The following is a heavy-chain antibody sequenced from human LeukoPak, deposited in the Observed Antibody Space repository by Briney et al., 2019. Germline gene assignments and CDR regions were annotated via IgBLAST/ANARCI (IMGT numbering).Heavy chain of an antibody. J-gene: IGHJ4*02. CDR3: ARGLCGGDCYDY. CDR2: ISSSSSYM. V-gene: IGHV3-21*01. Sequence: PGGSLRLSCVASGFTFSGYDMNWVRQAPWKGLEWVSSISSSSSYMYYADSVKGRFTISRDNAKNSLYLQMNSLRAEDTAVYYCARGLCGGDCYDYWGQGNLVTVSS. D-gene: IGHD2-21*01. CDR1: GFTFSGYD.